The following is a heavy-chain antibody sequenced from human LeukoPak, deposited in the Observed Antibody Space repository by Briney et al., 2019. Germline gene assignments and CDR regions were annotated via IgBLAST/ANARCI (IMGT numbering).Heavy chain of an antibody. CDR3: ARDSWELRAFDY. D-gene: IGHD1-26*01. CDR2: INHSGST. Sequence: SETLSFTCAVYGGSFSGYYWSWIRQPPGKGLEWIGEINHSGSTNYNPSPKSRVTISVDTSKNQFSLKLSSVTAADTAVYYCARDSWELRAFDYWGQGTLVTVSS. CDR1: GGSFSGYY. V-gene: IGHV4-34*01. J-gene: IGHJ4*02.